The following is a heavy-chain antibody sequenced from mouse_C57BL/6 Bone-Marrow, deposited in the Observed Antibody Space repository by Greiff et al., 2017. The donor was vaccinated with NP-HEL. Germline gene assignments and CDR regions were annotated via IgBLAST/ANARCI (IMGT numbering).Heavy chain of an antibody. CDR2: ISGGGGNT. CDR3: ARVMVTFDY. D-gene: IGHD2-2*01. V-gene: IGHV5-9*01. Sequence: EVQRVESGGGLVKPGGSLKLSCAASGFTFSSYTMSWVRQTPEKRLEWVATISGGGGNTYYPDSVKGRFTISRDNAKNTLYLQMSSLRSEDTALYYCARVMVTFDYWGQGTTLTVSS. J-gene: IGHJ2*01. CDR1: GFTFSSYT.